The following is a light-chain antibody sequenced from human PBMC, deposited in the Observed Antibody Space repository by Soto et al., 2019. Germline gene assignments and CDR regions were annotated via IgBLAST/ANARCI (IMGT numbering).Light chain of an antibody. CDR3: CSYAGSSTFYVV. J-gene: IGLJ2*01. CDR2: EDS. Sequence: QSVLTQPASVSGSPGQSITISCTGTSSDIGSYDLVSWYQQHPGKAPKLMIYEDSKRPSGVSNRFSGSKSGNTASLTISGLQAEDEADYYCCSYAGSSTFYVVFGGGTQLTVL. CDR1: SSDIGSYDL. V-gene: IGLV2-23*02.